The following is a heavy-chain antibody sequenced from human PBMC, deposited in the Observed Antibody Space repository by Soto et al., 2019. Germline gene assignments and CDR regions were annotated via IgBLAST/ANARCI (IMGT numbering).Heavy chain of an antibody. CDR3: AKIPGGYEQWLVEDNWFDP. Sequence: PGGSLRLSCAASGFTFSSYAMSWVRRAPGKGLGWVSAISGSGGSTYYADSVKGRFTISRDNSKNTLYPQMNSLRAEDTAVYYCAKIPGGYEQWLVEDNWFDPWGQGTLVTVSS. CDR1: GFTFSSYA. CDR2: ISGSGGST. J-gene: IGHJ5*02. D-gene: IGHD6-19*01. V-gene: IGHV3-23*01.